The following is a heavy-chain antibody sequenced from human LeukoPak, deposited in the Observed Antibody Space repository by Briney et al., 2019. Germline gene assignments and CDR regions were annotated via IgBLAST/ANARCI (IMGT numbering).Heavy chain of an antibody. D-gene: IGHD3-10*01. CDR2: ISSSSSYI. Sequence: PGGSLRLSCAASGFTFSSCSMNWVRQAPGKGLEWVSSISSSSSYIYYADSVKGRFTISRDNANNSLSLQMNSLRAEDTAVYYCARGDYYLSVGGHRRGMDVWGQGTTVTVSS. CDR1: GFTFSSCS. J-gene: IGHJ6*02. CDR3: ARGDYYLSVGGHRRGMDV. V-gene: IGHV3-21*01.